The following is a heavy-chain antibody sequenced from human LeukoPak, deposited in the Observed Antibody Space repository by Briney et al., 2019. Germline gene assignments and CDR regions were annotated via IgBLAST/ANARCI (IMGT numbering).Heavy chain of an antibody. D-gene: IGHD4-23*01. V-gene: IGHV4-59*01. Sequence: SETLSLTSTVSGGSISSYYWSWIWQPPGKGLEWIGYIYYSGSTNYNPSLKRRVTISVDTSKNQCSLKLSSVTAADTAVYYCARDAAYDGGRYFDYWGQGTLVTVSS. CDR3: ARDAAYDGGRYFDY. CDR1: GGSISSYY. CDR2: IYYSGST. J-gene: IGHJ4*02.